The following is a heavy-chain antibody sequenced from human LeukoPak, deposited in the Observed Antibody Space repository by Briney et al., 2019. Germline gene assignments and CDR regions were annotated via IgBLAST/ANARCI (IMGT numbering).Heavy chain of an antibody. CDR2: ISSNGGST. V-gene: IGHV3-64*01. J-gene: IGHJ6*03. CDR1: GFTFSSYA. CDR3: ARDKDYGDIYYYYYMDV. Sequence: GGSLRLSCAASGFTFSSYAMHWVRQAPGKGLEYVSAISSNGGSTYYANSEKGRFTISRDNSKNTLYLQMGSLRAEDMAVYYCARDKDYGDIYYYYYMDVWGKGTTVTVSS. D-gene: IGHD4-17*01.